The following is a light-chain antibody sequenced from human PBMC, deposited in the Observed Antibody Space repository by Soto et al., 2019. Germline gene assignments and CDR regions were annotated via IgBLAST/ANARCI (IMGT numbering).Light chain of an antibody. CDR1: QSVSRSY. Sequence: ELVLTQSPGTLSLSPGERATLSCRASQSVSRSYLAWYQQKPGQAPRLLIYGASSRATGIPDTFSGSGSGTDFSLTISRLEPDDFAVYYCQQDGSSPPLSFGGGTKVEIK. J-gene: IGKJ4*01. CDR3: QQDGSSPPLS. CDR2: GAS. V-gene: IGKV3-20*01.